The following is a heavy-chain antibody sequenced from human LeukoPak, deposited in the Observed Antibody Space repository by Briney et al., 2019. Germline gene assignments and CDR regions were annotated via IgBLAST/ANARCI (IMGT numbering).Heavy chain of an antibody. CDR3: ARHLGIDYGSVDN. CDR1: GFTFSSYS. V-gene: IGHV3-48*04. D-gene: IGHD3-10*01. Sequence: PGGSLRLSCAASGFTFSSYSMNWVRQAPGKGLEWVSYISSSSSTIYYADSVKGRFTISRDNAKNSLYLQMNSLRAEDTAVYYCARHLGIDYGSVDNWGQGTLVPVSS. CDR2: ISSSSSTI. J-gene: IGHJ4*02.